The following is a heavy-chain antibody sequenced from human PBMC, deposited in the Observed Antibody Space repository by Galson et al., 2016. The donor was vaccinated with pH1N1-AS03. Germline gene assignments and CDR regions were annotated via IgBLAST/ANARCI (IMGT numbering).Heavy chain of an antibody. CDR3: ARTHCFSRVAGRPGDSLDM. J-gene: IGHJ3*02. V-gene: IGHV2-70*20. CDR2: LDWDDDT. D-gene: IGHD6-19*01. CDR1: GFSLNTRGMC. Sequence: PALVKPTQTLTLTCTFSGFSLNTRGMCLSWVRQPPGKAPEWLALLDWDDDTYYNTSLQTRLTLSKDTSRNQVVLTMTDMDPEDTATYYCARTHCFSRVAGRPGDSLDMWGPGTKVTVSS.